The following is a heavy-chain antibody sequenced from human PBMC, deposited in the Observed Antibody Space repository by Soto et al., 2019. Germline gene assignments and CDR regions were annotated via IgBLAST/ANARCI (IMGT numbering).Heavy chain of an antibody. CDR2: ISAYNGNT. CDR1: GYTFTSYG. J-gene: IGHJ4*02. CDR3: ARDLPLATITGTYWTTDY. D-gene: IGHD1-20*01. V-gene: IGHV1-18*01. Sequence: ASVKVSCKASGYTFTSYGISWVRQAPGQGLEWMGWISAYNGNTNYAQKLQGRVTMTTDTSTSTAYMELRSLRSDDTAVYYCARDLPLATITGTYWTTDYWGQGTLVTLSS.